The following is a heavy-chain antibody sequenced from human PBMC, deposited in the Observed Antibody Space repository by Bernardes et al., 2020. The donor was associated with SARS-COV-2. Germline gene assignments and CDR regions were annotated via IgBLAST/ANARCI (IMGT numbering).Heavy chain of an antibody. J-gene: IGHJ4*02. CDR3: TTDRDYDYIWGSYRYPDY. D-gene: IGHD3-16*02. CDR2: IKSKTDGGTT. CDR1: GFTFSNAW. V-gene: IGHV3-15*01. Sequence: GGSLRLSCAASGFTFSNAWMSWVRQAPGKGLEWVGRIKSKTDGGTTDYAAPVKGRFTISRDDSKNTLYLQMNSLKTEDTAVYYCTTDRDYDYIWGSYRYPDYWGQGTLVTVSS.